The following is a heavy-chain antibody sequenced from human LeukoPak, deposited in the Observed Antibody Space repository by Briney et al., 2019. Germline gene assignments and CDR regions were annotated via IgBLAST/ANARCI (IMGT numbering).Heavy chain of an antibody. D-gene: IGHD3-22*01. J-gene: IGHJ3*02. Sequence: SETLSLTCIVSSGFISSYYWSWIRQTPGKGLEWIAFINYSGRIKYNPSLQSRVSISLDTSKNHFSLQLRSVMAVDTAVYYCARLVDYDNSGDPDIFDIWGQETIVSIS. CDR2: INYSGRI. V-gene: IGHV4-59*01. CDR1: SGFISSYY. CDR3: ARLVDYDNSGDPDIFDI.